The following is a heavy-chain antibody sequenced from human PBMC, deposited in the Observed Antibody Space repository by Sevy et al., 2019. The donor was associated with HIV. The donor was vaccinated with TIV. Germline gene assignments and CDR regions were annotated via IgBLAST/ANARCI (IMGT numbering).Heavy chain of an antibody. D-gene: IGHD3-10*01. J-gene: IGHJ4*02. CDR2: ISWNRGSI. CDR3: AKDKYGLGSSYYFDY. Sequence: GGSLKLSCTASGFTFDDYAMHWVRQAPGKGLEWVSGISWNRGSIAYADSVKGRLTISRDNAKNSLYLQMNSLRTEDTALYYCAKDKYGLGSSYYFDYWGQGTLVTVSS. V-gene: IGHV3-9*01. CDR1: GFTFDDYA.